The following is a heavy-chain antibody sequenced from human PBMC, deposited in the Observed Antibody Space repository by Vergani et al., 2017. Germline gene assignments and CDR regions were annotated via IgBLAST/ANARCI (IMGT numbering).Heavy chain of an antibody. V-gene: IGHV4-39*07. Sequence: LQLQESGPGLVKPSETLSLTCTVSGGSISSSSYYWGWIRQPPGKGLEWIGSIYYSGSTYYNPSLKRRVTISVDTSKNQFSLKLSSVPAADTAVYYCARVAPLTDYWGQGTLVTVSS. J-gene: IGHJ4*02. CDR3: ARVAPLTDY. CDR1: GGSISSSSYY. CDR2: IYYSGST.